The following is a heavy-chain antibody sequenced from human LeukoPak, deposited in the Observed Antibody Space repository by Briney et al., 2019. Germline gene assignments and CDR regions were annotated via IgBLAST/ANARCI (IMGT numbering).Heavy chain of an antibody. J-gene: IGHJ4*02. CDR3: ARDGGAGSSDY. V-gene: IGHV3-53*01. CDR1: GFTVSSNY. Sequence: TGGSLRLSCAASGFTVSSNYMSWVRQALGKGLEWVSVIYSGGSTYYADSVKGRFTISRDNPKNTLYLQMNSLRAEDTAVYYCARDGGAGSSDYWGQGTLVTVSS. CDR2: IYSGGST. D-gene: IGHD6-19*01.